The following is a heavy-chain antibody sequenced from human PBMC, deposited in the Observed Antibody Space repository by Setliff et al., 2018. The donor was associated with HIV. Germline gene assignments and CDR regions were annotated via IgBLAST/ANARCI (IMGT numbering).Heavy chain of an antibody. V-gene: IGHV1-46*01. CDR2: INPGTGST. J-gene: IGHJ4*02. CDR3: ARGTTESCDY. CDR1: GYIFTSYY. D-gene: IGHD4-17*01. Sequence: ASVKVSCKASGYIFTSYYLHWVRQVPGQGLEWMGIINPGTGSTTYAQKFQGRVTMIWDMSTTTLSMELSSLTSEDTAVFYCARGTTESCDYWGQGTLVTVSS.